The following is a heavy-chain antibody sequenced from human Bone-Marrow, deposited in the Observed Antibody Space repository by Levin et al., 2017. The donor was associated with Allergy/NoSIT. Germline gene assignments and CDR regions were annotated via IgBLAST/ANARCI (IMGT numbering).Heavy chain of an antibody. V-gene: IGHV3-53*01. Sequence: ASVKVSCAASGVTVSNNYMAWVRQAPGRGLEWVSLIYSAGESRYADSVRGRFTISRDSATNTVYLEMKSLRAEDTAIHYCARNVPVTDLGYWGRGTLVTVSS. J-gene: IGHJ4*02. CDR2: IYSAGES. D-gene: IGHD1-14*01. CDR3: ARNVPVTDLGY. CDR1: GVTVSNNY.